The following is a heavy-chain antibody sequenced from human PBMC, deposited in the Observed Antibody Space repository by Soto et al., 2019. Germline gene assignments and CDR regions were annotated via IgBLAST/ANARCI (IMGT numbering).Heavy chain of an antibody. CDR1: GFTFRSFT. CDR2: ISSNSAYI. V-gene: IGHV3-21*01. CDR3: ATDPSRDSSARGRFDP. J-gene: IGHJ5*02. Sequence: PGGSLRLSCGASGFTFRSFTMNWVRQAPGKGLEWVSTISSNSAYIYYTDALRGRFTISRDNAKNSLHLQMNSLRAEDTAVYYCATDPSRDSSARGRFDPWGQGTLVTVYS. D-gene: IGHD6-13*01.